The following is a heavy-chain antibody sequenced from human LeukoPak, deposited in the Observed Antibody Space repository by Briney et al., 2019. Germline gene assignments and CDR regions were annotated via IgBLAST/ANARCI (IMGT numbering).Heavy chain of an antibody. Sequence: GGSLRLSCAASGFTFSDYYMSWIRQAPGKGLEWVPYISSSGSTIYYADSVKGRFTISRDNAKNSLYLQINSLRAEDTAVYYCARDHGSRLEMATTWDYWGQGTLVTVSS. CDR3: ARDHGSRLEMATTWDY. CDR1: GFTFSDYY. J-gene: IGHJ4*02. CDR2: ISSSGSTI. V-gene: IGHV3-11*01. D-gene: IGHD5-24*01.